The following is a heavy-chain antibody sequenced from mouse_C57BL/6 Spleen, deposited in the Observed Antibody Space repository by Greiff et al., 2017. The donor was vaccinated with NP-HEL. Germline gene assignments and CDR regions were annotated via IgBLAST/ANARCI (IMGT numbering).Heavy chain of an antibody. Sequence: VQLQQSGPELVKPGASVKISCKASGYAFSSSWMNWVKQRPGKGLEWIGRIYPGDGDTNYNGKFKGKATLTADKSSSTAYMQLSSLTSEDSAVYFCERSDGSSYASYFDYWGQGTTLTVSS. CDR3: ERSDGSSYASYFDY. V-gene: IGHV1-82*01. J-gene: IGHJ2*01. D-gene: IGHD1-1*01. CDR1: GYAFSSSW. CDR2: IYPGDGDT.